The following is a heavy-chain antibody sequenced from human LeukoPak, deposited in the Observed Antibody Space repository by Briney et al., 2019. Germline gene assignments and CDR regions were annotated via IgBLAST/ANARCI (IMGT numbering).Heavy chain of an antibody. J-gene: IGHJ6*03. CDR1: GYTFATYW. V-gene: IGHV5-51*01. CDR2: IYPHDSDI. D-gene: IGHD5-24*01. CDR3: ARTAAYNHYYMDI. Sequence: GESLKISCLASGYTFATYWITWLRQMPGKGLEWMGIIYPHDSDIRYNPSFQAQVTISADKSISTAYLQWSSLEASDTALYYCARTAAYNHYYMDIWGTGTTVTVSS.